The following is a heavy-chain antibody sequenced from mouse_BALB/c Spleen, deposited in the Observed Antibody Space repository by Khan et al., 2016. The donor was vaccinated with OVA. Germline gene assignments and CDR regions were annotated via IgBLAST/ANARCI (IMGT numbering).Heavy chain of an antibody. J-gene: IGHJ3*01. Sequence: LEESGPELVRPGASVKVSCKASGYAFTTYNIYWVKQSHGKSLEWIGYIDPYNGGTNYNQNFKDKATLTVDKSSSAAYMHLDSLTSEDSAVFFCASSSDGYYPLADWGQGTLVTVSA. CDR1: GYAFTTYN. V-gene: IGHV1S135*01. CDR2: IDPYNGGT. CDR3: ASSSDGYYPLAD. D-gene: IGHD2-3*01.